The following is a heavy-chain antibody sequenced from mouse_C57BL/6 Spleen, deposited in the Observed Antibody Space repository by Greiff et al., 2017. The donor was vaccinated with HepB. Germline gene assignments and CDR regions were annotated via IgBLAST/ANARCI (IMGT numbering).Heavy chain of an antibody. Sequence: EVMLVESGGGLVKPGGSLKLSCAASGFTFSSYAMSWVRQTPEKRLEWVATISDGGSYTYYPDNVKGRFTISRDNAKNNLYLQMSHLKSEDTAMYYCARDGGTTVPYWYFDVWGTGTTVTVSS. D-gene: IGHD1-1*01. V-gene: IGHV5-4*01. CDR2: ISDGGSYT. CDR3: ARDGGTTVPYWYFDV. CDR1: GFTFSSYA. J-gene: IGHJ1*03.